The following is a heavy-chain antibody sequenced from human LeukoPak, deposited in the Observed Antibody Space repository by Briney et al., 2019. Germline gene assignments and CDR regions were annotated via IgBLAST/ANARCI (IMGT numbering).Heavy chain of an antibody. CDR3: ASLSGEGVDF. J-gene: IGHJ4*02. CDR2: IYYSGNT. CDR1: GGSISSSSYY. Sequence: SETLSLTCTVSGGSISSSSYYWGWIRQPPGKGLEWIGSIYYSGNTYYNPSLKSRVTISVDTSKNQFSLKLSSVTAADTAVYYCASLSGEGVDFWGQGTLVTVSS. V-gene: IGHV4-39*01. D-gene: IGHD1-26*01.